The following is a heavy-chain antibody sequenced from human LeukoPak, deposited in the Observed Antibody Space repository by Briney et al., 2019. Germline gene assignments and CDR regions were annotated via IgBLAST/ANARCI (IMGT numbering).Heavy chain of an antibody. J-gene: IGHJ2*01. D-gene: IGHD3-10*01. Sequence: SETLSLTCTVSGGSISSSSYYWGWIRQPPGKGLEWIGSIYYSGSTYYNPSLKSRVTISVDTSKNQFSLKLTSVTAADTAVYYCARLRGAGSWYFDLWGRGTLVTVSS. V-gene: IGHV4-39*07. CDR2: IYYSGST. CDR3: ARLRGAGSWYFDL. CDR1: GGSISSSSYY.